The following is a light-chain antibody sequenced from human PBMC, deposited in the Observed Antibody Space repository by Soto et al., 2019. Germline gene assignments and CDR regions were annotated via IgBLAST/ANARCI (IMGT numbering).Light chain of an antibody. Sequence: EVVMTQSTATLSASPGERVTLSCRASQSLSSNFLAWYQQRPGQAPRLLIYAASSRATGIPDRFSGSGSGTDFTLTIRRLEPEDFAVYYCQQYGSSPRTFGGGTIVDIK. J-gene: IGKJ4*01. CDR3: QQYGSSPRT. CDR1: QSLSSNF. CDR2: AAS. V-gene: IGKV3-20*01.